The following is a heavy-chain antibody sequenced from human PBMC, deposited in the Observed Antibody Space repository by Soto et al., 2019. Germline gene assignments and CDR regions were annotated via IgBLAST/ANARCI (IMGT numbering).Heavy chain of an antibody. Sequence: GASVKVSCKASGYTFTSYDINWVRHATGQGLEWMGWMSPSSGNTGYPQQFKGRVTMTRDTSISTAYMELSSLRSDDTAVYFCEKDWNEANYDYGTDVWGQGTTVTVSS. V-gene: IGHV1-8*01. D-gene: IGHD1-1*01. CDR1: GYTFTSYD. J-gene: IGHJ6*02. CDR3: EKDWNEANYDYGTDV. CDR2: MSPSSGNT.